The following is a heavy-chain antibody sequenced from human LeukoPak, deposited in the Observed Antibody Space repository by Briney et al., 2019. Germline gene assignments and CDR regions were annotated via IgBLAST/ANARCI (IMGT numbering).Heavy chain of an antibody. Sequence: GTSVEVSCKASGFTFTSSAMQWVRQARGQRLEWIGWIVVGSGNTNYAQKFQERVTITRDMSTSTAYMELSSLRSEDTAVYYCARLGYCGSTSCQWGQGTLVTVSS. CDR1: GFTFTSSA. V-gene: IGHV1-58*02. CDR2: IVVGSGNT. J-gene: IGHJ4*02. CDR3: ARLGYCGSTSCQ. D-gene: IGHD2-2*03.